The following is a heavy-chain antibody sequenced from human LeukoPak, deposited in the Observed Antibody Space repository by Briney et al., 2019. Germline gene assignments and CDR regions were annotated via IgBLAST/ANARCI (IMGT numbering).Heavy chain of an antibody. J-gene: IGHJ5*02. D-gene: IGHD5-18*01. Sequence: PGGSLRLSCAASGFTFSSYGMRWVRQAPGKGLEWVSAISGSGGSTYYADSVKGRFTISRDNSKNTLYLQMNSLRAEDTAVYYCAKGGSYGYYWFDPWGQGTLVTVSS. CDR3: AKGGSYGYYWFDP. V-gene: IGHV3-23*01. CDR2: ISGSGGST. CDR1: GFTFSSYG.